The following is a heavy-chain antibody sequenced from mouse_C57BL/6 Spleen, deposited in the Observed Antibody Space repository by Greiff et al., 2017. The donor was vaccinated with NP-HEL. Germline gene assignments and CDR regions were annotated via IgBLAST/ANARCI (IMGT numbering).Heavy chain of an antibody. CDR3: ARTGTGWFAY. D-gene: IGHD4-1*01. V-gene: IGHV7-3*01. J-gene: IGHJ3*01. CDR1: GFTFTDYY. CDR2: IRNKANGYTT. Sequence: EVMLVESGGGLVQPGGSLSLSCAASGFTFTDYYMSWVRQPPGKALEWLGFIRNKANGYTTEYSASVKGRFTISRDNSQSILYLQMNALRAEDSATYYCARTGTGWFAYWGQGTLVTVSA.